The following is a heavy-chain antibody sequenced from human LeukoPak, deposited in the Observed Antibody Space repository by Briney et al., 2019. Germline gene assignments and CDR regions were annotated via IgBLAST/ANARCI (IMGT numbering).Heavy chain of an antibody. J-gene: IGHJ4*01. CDR1: GFTFRSFS. V-gene: IGHV3-21*01. CDR3: ASLMTAVTIPDY. D-gene: IGHD4-17*01. Sequence: PGGSLRLSCIASGFTFRSFSMNWVRQAPGEGLEWVSSITSSGTDIYYADSVKGRFTISRDNAKNSLYLQMNSLRAEDTAVYYCASLMTAVTIPDYWGQGTLVTVSS. CDR2: ITSSGTDI.